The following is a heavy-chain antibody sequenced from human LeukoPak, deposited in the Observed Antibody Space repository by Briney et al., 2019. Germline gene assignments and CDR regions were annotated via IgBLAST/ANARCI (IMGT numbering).Heavy chain of an antibody. V-gene: IGHV3-23*01. CDR1: GVSFSDYA. Sequence: PGGSLRLSCAVSGVSFSDYAMNWVRLAPGTGLQWVSRISGSGGSTYYADSVKGRFSISRDNSKNTLSLQMNSLRAEDTALYYCVKGGQRYDFWRFDYWGQGTVVTVSS. J-gene: IGHJ4*02. CDR2: ISGSGGST. D-gene: IGHD3-3*01. CDR3: VKGGQRYDFWRFDY.